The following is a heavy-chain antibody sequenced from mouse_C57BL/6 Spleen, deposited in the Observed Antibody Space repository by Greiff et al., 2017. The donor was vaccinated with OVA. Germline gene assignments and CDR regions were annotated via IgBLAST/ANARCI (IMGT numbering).Heavy chain of an antibody. CDR2: IYPGDGDT. CDR3: AREITTGFAY. D-gene: IGHD2-4*01. Sequence: VQLQQPGAELVKPGASVKISCKASGYAFSSSWMNWVKQRPGKGLEWIGRIYPGDGDTNYNGKFKGKATLTADKSSSTAYMQLSSLTSEDSAVYCCAREITTGFAYWGQGTLVTVSA. CDR1: GYAFSSSW. J-gene: IGHJ3*01. V-gene: IGHV1-82*01.